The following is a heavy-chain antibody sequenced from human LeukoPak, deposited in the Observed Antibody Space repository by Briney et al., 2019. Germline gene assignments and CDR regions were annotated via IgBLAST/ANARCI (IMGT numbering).Heavy chain of an antibody. D-gene: IGHD2-21*01. Sequence: GESLKISCKGSGYSFTSYWIGWVRQMPGKGLEWMGIIYPGDSDTRYSPSFQGQVTISADQSLSTAYLQWSSLKASDTALSYRARSFCGGDCYSGDYYFDYWGQGTLSPSPQ. CDR1: GYSFTSYW. J-gene: IGHJ4*02. CDR2: IYPGDSDT. V-gene: IGHV5-51*01. CDR3: ARSFCGGDCYSGDYYFDY.